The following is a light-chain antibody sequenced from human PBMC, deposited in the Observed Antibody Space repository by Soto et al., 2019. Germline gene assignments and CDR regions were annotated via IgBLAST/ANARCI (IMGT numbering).Light chain of an antibody. CDR3: QQRSNWPRT. Sequence: EIVWTQSPATLSLSPGERATLSCRASQSVGTYLAWYQQKPGQAPRLLIYDASNRATGIPARFSASGSGTDFTLTISSLEPEDFAVYYCQQRSNWPRTFGQGTKLEIK. V-gene: IGKV3-11*01. J-gene: IGKJ2*01. CDR2: DAS. CDR1: QSVGTY.